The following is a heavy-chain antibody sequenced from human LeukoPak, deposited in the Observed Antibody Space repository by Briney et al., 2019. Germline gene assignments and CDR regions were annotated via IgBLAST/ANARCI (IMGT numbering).Heavy chain of an antibody. V-gene: IGHV3-53*01. D-gene: IGHD2-15*01. J-gene: IGHJ4*02. CDR3: ARVVPPGCHFDY. CDR1: GFTFSSAW. Sequence: GGSLRLSCAASGFTFSSAWMTWVRQAPGKGLEWVSVIYSGGSTYYADSVKGRFTISRDNSKNTLYLQMKSLRAEDTAVYYCARVVPPGCHFDYWGQGTLVTVSS. CDR2: IYSGGST.